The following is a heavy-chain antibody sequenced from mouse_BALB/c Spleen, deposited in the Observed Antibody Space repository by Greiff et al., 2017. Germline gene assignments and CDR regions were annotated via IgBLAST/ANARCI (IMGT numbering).Heavy chain of an antibody. CDR1: GYTFTDYE. V-gene: IGHV1-15*01. J-gene: IGHJ4*01. D-gene: IGHD2-3*01. Sequence: QVQLQQSGAELVRPGASVTLSCKASGYTFTDYEMHWVKQTPVHGLEWIGAIDPETGGTAYNQKFKGKATLTADKSSSTAYMQLSSLTSEDSAVYYCTRIYDGYYYAMDYWGQGTSVTVAS. CDR3: TRIYDGYYYAMDY. CDR2: IDPETGGT.